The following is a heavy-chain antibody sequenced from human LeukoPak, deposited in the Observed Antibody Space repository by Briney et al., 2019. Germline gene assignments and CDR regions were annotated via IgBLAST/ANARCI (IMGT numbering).Heavy chain of an antibody. CDR2: MNPNSGNT. CDR1: GYTFTSYD. CDR3: ARGPMIVVAPGDY. Sequence: GASVKVSCKASGYTFTSYDINWVRQAPGQGLEWMGWMNPNSGNTGYAQKFQGRVTMTRNTSISTAYMELSSLRSEDTAVYYCARGPMIVVAPGDYWGQGTLVTVSS. D-gene: IGHD3-22*01. V-gene: IGHV1-8*01. J-gene: IGHJ4*02.